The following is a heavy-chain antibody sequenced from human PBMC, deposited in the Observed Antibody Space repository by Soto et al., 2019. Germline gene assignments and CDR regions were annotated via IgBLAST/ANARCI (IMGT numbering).Heavy chain of an antibody. D-gene: IGHD6-13*01. Sequence: QVQLVESGGGVVQPGRSLRLSCAASGFTFSSYGMHWVRQAPGKGLEWVAVISYDGSNKYYADSVKGRFTISRDNSKNTLYLQMNSLRAEDTAVYYCAKEASAGPYYYYGMDVWGQGTTVTVSS. CDR2: ISYDGSNK. V-gene: IGHV3-30*18. J-gene: IGHJ6*02. CDR1: GFTFSSYG. CDR3: AKEASAGPYYYYGMDV.